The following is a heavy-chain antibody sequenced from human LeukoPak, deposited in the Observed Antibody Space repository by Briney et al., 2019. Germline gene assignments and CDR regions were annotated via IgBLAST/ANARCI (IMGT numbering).Heavy chain of an antibody. CDR3: ARVWGGSYFDY. Sequence: RSETLSLTCAVSGGSISSGGYSWSWIRQPPGKGLEWIGYIYHSGSTYYNPSLRSRVTISVDRSKNQFSLKLSSVTAADTAVYYCARVWGGSYFDYWGQGTLVTFSS. CDR2: IYHSGST. D-gene: IGHD1-26*01. J-gene: IGHJ4*02. V-gene: IGHV4-30-2*01. CDR1: GGSISSGGYS.